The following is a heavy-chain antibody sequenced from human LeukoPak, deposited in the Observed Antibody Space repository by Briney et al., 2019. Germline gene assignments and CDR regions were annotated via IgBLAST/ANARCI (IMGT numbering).Heavy chain of an antibody. V-gene: IGHV4-59*08. CDR3: AATPESSTRWYNLDY. Sequence: SETLSLTCSVSGASISTYYGGWIRQSPGKGLEWIGSVLYRGATNYNPSLKSRVLMSVDTSKNQFSLTLTSVTAADTAVYYCAATPESSTRWYNLDYWGQGLLVTVPS. J-gene: IGHJ4*02. CDR1: GASISTYY. D-gene: IGHD6-13*01. CDR2: VLYRGAT.